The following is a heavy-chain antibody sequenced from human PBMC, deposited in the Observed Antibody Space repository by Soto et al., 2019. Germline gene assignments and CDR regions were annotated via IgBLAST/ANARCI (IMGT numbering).Heavy chain of an antibody. CDR2: IYPSDSDT. D-gene: IGHD2-15*01. CDR3: ATYIGGGWFDP. J-gene: IGHJ5*02. CDR1: GYSFIIYW. Sequence: GESLKISCKGSGYSFIIYWIGWVRQMPGKGLEWMGIIYPSDSDTRYNPSFQGQVTISVDKSISTAYLQWSSLKASDTAMYYCATYIGGGWFDPWGQGTLVTVSS. V-gene: IGHV5-51*01.